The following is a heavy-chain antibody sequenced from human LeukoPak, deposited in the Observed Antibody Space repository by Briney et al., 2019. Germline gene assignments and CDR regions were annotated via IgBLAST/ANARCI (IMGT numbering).Heavy chain of an antibody. J-gene: IGHJ6*03. CDR1: GGSISNYY. Sequence: PSETLSLTCTVSGGSISNYYWSWIRQPPGKGLEWIAFMHDSGTTSYNPSLESRVTISLDTSKNQFSLKLSSVTAADTAVYYCARTTEGGYTYNYFYYYYMDVWGKGTTVTISS. V-gene: IGHV4-59*01. CDR3: ARTTEGGYTYNYFYYYYMDV. CDR2: MHDSGTT. D-gene: IGHD5-18*01.